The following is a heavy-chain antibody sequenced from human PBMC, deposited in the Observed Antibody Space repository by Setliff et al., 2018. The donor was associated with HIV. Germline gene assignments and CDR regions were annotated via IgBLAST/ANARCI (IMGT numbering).Heavy chain of an antibody. V-gene: IGHV4-38-2*01. CDR2: IYHSGST. J-gene: IGHJ5*02. CDR3: ARRIDDSGSFPDKNWFDT. D-gene: IGHD3-10*01. CDR1: SYSISSGYY. Sequence: PSETLSLTCAVSSYSISSGYYWGWIRQPPGKGLEWIGNIYHSGSTYYNPSLKSRVTISVDTSKNQFSLKLYSVTAADTSVYYCARRIDDSGSFPDKNWFDTWGQGSLVTVSS.